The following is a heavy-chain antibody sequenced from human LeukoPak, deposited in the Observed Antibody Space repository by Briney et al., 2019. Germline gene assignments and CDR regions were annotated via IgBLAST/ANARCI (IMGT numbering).Heavy chain of an antibody. Sequence: GGSLRLSCAASGFTLSSYEMNWVRQAPGKGLEWVSYISSSGSTIYYADSVKGRFTVSRDNAKNSLYLQMNSLRAEDTAVYYCARGVYYDSSGPYYLDYWGQGTLVTVSS. D-gene: IGHD3-22*01. CDR1: GFTLSSYE. CDR2: ISSSGSTI. CDR3: ARGVYYDSSGPYYLDY. V-gene: IGHV3-48*03. J-gene: IGHJ4*02.